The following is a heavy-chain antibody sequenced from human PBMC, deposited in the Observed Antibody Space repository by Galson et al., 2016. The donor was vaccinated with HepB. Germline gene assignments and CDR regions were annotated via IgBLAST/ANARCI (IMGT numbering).Heavy chain of an antibody. CDR3: AKGKRYYDSGSYYVDY. CDR2: INYSGSNT. V-gene: IGHV3-23*01. CDR1: GFTFRSYD. J-gene: IGHJ4*02. Sequence: SLRLSCAASGFTFRSYDMSWVRQAPGKGLEWVSGINYSGSNTYYADSVKGRFTISRDNSKNTLYLQMNSLRVEDSAVYYCAKGKRYYDSGSYYVDYWGQGTLVTVSS. D-gene: IGHD3-10*01.